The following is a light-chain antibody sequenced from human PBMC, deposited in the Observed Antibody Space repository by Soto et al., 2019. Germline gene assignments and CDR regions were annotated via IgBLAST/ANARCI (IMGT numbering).Light chain of an antibody. CDR1: QSVDSSY. J-gene: IGKJ2*01. V-gene: IGKV3-20*01. CDR3: QRYGASSFT. Sequence: EIVLTQSPGTLSLSPGERATLSCRASQSVDSSYLSWYKHKPGQAPRLLIYATSSRATGIPDRFSGSGSGTDFTLTISRLEPEDFAVYYCQRYGASSFTFGQGTNLEIK. CDR2: ATS.